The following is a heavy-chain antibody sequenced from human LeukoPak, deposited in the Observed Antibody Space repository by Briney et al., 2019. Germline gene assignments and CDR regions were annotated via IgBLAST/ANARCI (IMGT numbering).Heavy chain of an antibody. CDR1: GGSISSYY. Sequence: PSETLSLTCTVSGGSISSYYWSWIRQPPGKGLEWIGYIYYSGSTNYNPSLKSRVTISVDTSKNQFSLKLSSVTAADTAVYYCARSRDIVVGPLFDYWGQGTLVTVSS. V-gene: IGHV4-59*01. CDR3: ARSRDIVVGPLFDY. D-gene: IGHD2-2*01. CDR2: IYYSGST. J-gene: IGHJ4*02.